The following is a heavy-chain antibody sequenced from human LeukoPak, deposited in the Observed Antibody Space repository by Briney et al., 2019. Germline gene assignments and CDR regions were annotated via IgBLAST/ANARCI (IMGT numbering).Heavy chain of an antibody. CDR1: RFTFNTHW. CDR3: SGRSGFSSIY. V-gene: IGHV3-7*01. J-gene: IGHJ4*02. CDR2: IRPDGSEE. Sequence: GGSLRLSCEASRFTFNTHWMNWVRQAPGKGLEWVASIRPDGSEEFYVDSVKGRFTISRDNAKNLVYLQMSNLRVEDTGVYYCSGRSGFSSIYWGQGILVTVSS. D-gene: IGHD2-2*01.